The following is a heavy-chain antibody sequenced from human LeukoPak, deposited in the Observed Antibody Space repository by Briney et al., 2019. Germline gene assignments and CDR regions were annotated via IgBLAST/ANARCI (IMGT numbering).Heavy chain of an antibody. CDR3: AKLGGHSSPTQDY. D-gene: IGHD6-13*01. Sequence: PGGSLSLPCAASGFTVRSHYMSWFRQTPGKGLDWVSVIYTSGTTYYADSVKDRFSVSRDSSKNTLYLQMNRLRAEDTAVYYCAKLGGHSSPTQDYWGQGTLVTVSS. CDR2: IYTSGTT. CDR1: GFTVRSHY. J-gene: IGHJ4*02. V-gene: IGHV3-66*01.